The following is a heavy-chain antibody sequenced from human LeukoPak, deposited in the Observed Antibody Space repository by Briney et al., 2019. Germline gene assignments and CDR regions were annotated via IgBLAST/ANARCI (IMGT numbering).Heavy chain of an antibody. Sequence: GASVKVSCKASGYTFTSYAMHWVRQAPGQRLEWMGWINAGNGNTKYSQEFQGRVTITGDTSASTAYMELSSLRSEDMAVYYCARGLQNSSGWSLDAFDIWGQGTMVTVSS. CDR1: GYTFTSYA. CDR2: INAGNGNT. J-gene: IGHJ3*02. V-gene: IGHV1-3*03. CDR3: ARGLQNSSGWSLDAFDI. D-gene: IGHD6-19*01.